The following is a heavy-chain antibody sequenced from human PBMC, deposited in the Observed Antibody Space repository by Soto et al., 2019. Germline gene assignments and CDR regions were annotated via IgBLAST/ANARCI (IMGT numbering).Heavy chain of an antibody. V-gene: IGHV1-69*01. D-gene: IGHD3-22*01. CDR3: AGGLIVVAGSSAYYGMDV. J-gene: IGHJ6*02. CDR2: IIPVFAIV. CDR1: GGNPSNSA. Sequence: QVHLLLQSGAEVKKPGSSVKVSCKASGGNPSNSAISWVRQAPGQGREWMGGIIPVFAIVSYAQHFQCRVTITADESTSPAYMELSSLRSEDTAVYFCAGGLIVVAGSSAYYGMDVWGEGTTVTVS.